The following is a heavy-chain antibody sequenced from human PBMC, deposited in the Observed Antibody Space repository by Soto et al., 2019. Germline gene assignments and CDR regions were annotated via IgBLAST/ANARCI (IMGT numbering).Heavy chain of an antibody. CDR3: ARDLQGVPAAINWFDP. Sequence: QVQLVQSGAEVKKPGASVKVSCKASGYTFTSYGISWVRQAPGQGLEWMGWISAYNGNTNYAQKRQGRVTMTTDTSTSTAYMELRSLRSDDTAVYYCARDLQGVPAAINWFDPWGQGTLVTVSS. V-gene: IGHV1-18*01. CDR1: GYTFTSYG. CDR2: ISAYNGNT. D-gene: IGHD2-2*01. J-gene: IGHJ5*02.